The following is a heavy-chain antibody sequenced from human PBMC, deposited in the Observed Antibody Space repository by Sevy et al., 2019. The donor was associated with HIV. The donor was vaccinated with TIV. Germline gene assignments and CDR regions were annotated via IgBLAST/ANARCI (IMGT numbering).Heavy chain of an antibody. V-gene: IGHV4-61*01. J-gene: IGHJ5*02. CDR1: GGSLNSGSYY. Sequence: SETLSLTCTVSGGSLNSGSYYWSWIRQPPGKGLEWIGYISYSGSSKYNYSLKSRVTISVHTSNNQFSLKLSSVTAAHTAIYYCALLGYGDYVGYFDPWGQGTLVTVS. D-gene: IGHD4-17*01. CDR3: ALLGYGDYVGYFDP. CDR2: ISYSGSS.